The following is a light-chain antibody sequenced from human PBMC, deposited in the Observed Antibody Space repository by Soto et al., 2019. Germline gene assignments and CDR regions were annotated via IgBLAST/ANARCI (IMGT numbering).Light chain of an antibody. CDR1: QGIFHN. V-gene: IGKV3-15*01. Sequence: DIVLTQSPAPLSVSPGERATLSCRASQGIFHNLAWFQQRPGQAPRLLIYRASTRATNIPARFSGSGSGTEFTLTISSLQSEDFALYYCQQYHNLWTLGQGTKVDI. CDR3: QQYHNLWT. J-gene: IGKJ1*01. CDR2: RAS.